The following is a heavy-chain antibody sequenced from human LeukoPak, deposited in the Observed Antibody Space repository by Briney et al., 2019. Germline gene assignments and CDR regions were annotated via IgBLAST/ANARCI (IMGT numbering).Heavy chain of an antibody. CDR1: GFPFSTYW. V-gene: IGHV3-74*01. Sequence: GGSLRLSCAASGFPFSTYWMHWVRQVPGKGLVWVSRIDPDGRSTNYADSVKGRFTISRDSAKNTLYLQMNSLRVEDTALYYCARARYSGGSSYYFDFWGKGTLVIVSS. J-gene: IGHJ4*02. D-gene: IGHD2-15*01. CDR2: IDPDGRST. CDR3: ARARYSGGSSYYFDF.